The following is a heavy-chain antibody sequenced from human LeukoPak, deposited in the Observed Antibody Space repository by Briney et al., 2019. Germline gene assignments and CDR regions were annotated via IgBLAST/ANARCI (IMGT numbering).Heavy chain of an antibody. J-gene: IGHJ4*02. CDR2: ISYDGSNK. Sequence: GGSLRLSCAASGFTFSSYGMHWVRQAPGKGLEGVAVISYDGSNKYYADSVKGRFTISRDNSKNTLYLQMNSLRAEDTAVYYCAKDPRGYSYGYYFDYWGQGTLVTVSS. CDR1: GFTFSSYG. CDR3: AKDPRGYSYGYYFDY. V-gene: IGHV3-30*18. D-gene: IGHD5-18*01.